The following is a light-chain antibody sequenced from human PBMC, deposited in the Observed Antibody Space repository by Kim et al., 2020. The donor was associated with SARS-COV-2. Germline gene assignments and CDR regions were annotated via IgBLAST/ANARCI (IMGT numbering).Light chain of an antibody. CDR2: GES. J-gene: IGKJ1*01. Sequence: EIVLTQSPGTLSLSPGERATLSCRAGQSVTSNFLAWYQQKPGQAPRLLIYGESSRATDIPDRFSGSGSGTDFTLTISRLEPEDFVVYYCQQYGSSPWTFGQGTKVDIK. V-gene: IGKV3-20*01. CDR3: QQYGSSPWT. CDR1: QSVTSNF.